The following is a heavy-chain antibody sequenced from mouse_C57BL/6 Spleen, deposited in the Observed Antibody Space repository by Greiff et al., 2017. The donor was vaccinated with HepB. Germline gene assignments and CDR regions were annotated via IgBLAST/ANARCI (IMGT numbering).Heavy chain of an antibody. V-gene: IGHV1-64*01. CDR3: AICTARWYFDV. J-gene: IGHJ1*03. CDR2: IHPNSGST. CDR1: GYTFTSYW. Sequence: VQLQQPGAELVKPGASVKLSCKASGYTFTSYWMHWVKQRPGQGLEWIGMIHPNSGSTNYNEKFKSKATLTVDKSSSTAYMQLSSLTSEDSAVYYCAICTARWYFDVWGTGTTVTVSS. D-gene: IGHD6-5*01.